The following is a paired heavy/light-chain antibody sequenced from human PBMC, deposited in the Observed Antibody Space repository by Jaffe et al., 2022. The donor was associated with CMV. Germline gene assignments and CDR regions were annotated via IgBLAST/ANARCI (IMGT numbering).Heavy chain of an antibody. D-gene: IGHD1-7*01. V-gene: IGHV3-11*01. CDR1: GFTFSDYY. Sequence: QVQLVESGGGLVKPGGSLRLSCAASGFTFSDYYMSWIRQAPGKGLEWVSYISSSGSTIYYADSVKGRFTISRDNAKNSLYLQMNSLRAEDTAVYYCARAPSITGTNHYYYGMDVWGQGTTVTVSS. CDR2: ISSSGSTI. CDR3: ARAPSITGTNHYYYGMDV. J-gene: IGHJ6*02.
Light chain of an antibody. CDR3: AAWDDSLNGRYV. V-gene: IGLV1-44*01. CDR1: SSNIGSNT. J-gene: IGLJ1*01. CDR2: SNN. Sequence: QSVLTQPPSASGTPGQRVTISCSGSSSNIGSNTVNWYQQLPGTAPKLLIYSNNQRPSGVPDRFSGSKSGTSASLAISGLQSEDEADYYCAAWDDSLNGRYVFGTGTKVTVL.